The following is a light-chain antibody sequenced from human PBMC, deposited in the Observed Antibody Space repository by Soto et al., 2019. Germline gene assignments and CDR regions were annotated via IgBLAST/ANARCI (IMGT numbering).Light chain of an antibody. J-gene: IGLJ1*01. CDR2: EVS. V-gene: IGLV2-8*01. Sequence: QSVLTQPASVSGSPGQSITISCTGSSSDVGGYNYVSWYQQYPGKAPSLMIYEVSKRPSGVPDRFSGSKSGNTASLTVSGLQAEDEADYYCSSYAGSNDYVFGTGTKVTVL. CDR1: SSDVGGYNY. CDR3: SSYAGSNDYV.